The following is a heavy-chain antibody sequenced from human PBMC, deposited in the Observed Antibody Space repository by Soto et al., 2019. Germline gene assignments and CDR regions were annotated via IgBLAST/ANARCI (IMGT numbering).Heavy chain of an antibody. V-gene: IGHV1-69*06. CDR3: ARVSVIRGVIQSHCGF. Sequence: SVKVSCKASGGTFNSYGISWVRQAPGQGLDWMGVIIPLYGTVNYAQKFQGRDSITADKSTSTAYMDLNSLRSDDTAVYYCARVSVIRGVIQSHCGFCGQGTQVTVAS. CDR2: IIPLYGTV. CDR1: GGTFNSYG. J-gene: IGHJ4*02. D-gene: IGHD3-10*01.